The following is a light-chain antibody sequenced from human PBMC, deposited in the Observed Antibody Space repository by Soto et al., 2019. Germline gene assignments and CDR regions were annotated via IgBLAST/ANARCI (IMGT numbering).Light chain of an antibody. CDR1: HDVSVS. CDR2: DAS. V-gene: IGKV3-11*01. Sequence: EIVLTQSPDTLSLSPGEGATLSCRASHDVSVSLVWYRQRPGQSPRLLIHDASSRATGISARFSGSGSGTDFTLTIGSLEPEESALYYCQQRASWPYTSGQGTKVDIK. J-gene: IGKJ2*01. CDR3: QQRASWPYT.